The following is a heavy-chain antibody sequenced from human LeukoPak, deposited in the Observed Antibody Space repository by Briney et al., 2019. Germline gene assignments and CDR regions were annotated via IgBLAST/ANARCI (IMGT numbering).Heavy chain of an antibody. Sequence: AASVKVSCKASVGTFSSYAICWVRPAPEQGLEWMGEIIPIFGTANYAQKFQGRVTITADESTSTAYMELSSLRSEDTAVYYCASPSATVVTGASFDYWGQGTLVSDCS. J-gene: IGHJ4*02. CDR3: ASPSATVVTGASFDY. V-gene: IGHV1-69*13. CDR2: IIPIFGTA. D-gene: IGHD4-23*01. CDR1: VGTFSSYA.